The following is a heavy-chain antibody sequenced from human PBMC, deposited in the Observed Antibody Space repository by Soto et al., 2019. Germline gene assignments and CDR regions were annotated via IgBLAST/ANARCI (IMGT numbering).Heavy chain of an antibody. J-gene: IGHJ4*02. CDR3: ARDVSSESYLAY. D-gene: IGHD3-22*01. CDR2: ISPFNGNT. Sequence: QVQLVQSGGEVKKPGASVKVSCKPSGYTFTNYVISWERRAPGQGLEWMGWISPFNGNTKYAQKFQGRVTLTTDTATSTAYMELRSLIYDDTAVYDCARDVSSESYLAYCGQGTLDTVSS. V-gene: IGHV1-18*01. CDR1: GYTFTNYV.